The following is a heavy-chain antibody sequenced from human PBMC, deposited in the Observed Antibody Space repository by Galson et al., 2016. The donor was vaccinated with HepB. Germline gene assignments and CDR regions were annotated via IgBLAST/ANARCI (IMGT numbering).Heavy chain of an antibody. Sequence: QAPGKGLEWVANIKQDGSEKYYVDSVKSRFTISRDNAKNSLYLQMNSLRAEDTAVYYCARDGPYSSSVYNWFDPWGQGTLVTVSS. CDR3: ARDGPYSSSVYNWFDP. D-gene: IGHD6-13*01. V-gene: IGHV3-7*01. CDR2: IKQDGSEK. J-gene: IGHJ5*02.